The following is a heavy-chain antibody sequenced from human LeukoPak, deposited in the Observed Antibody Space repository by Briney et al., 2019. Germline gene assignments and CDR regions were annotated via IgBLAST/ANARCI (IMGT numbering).Heavy chain of an antibody. J-gene: IGHJ3*02. CDR2: IDYRGST. CDR3: ARSRSGYSYDHAAFEI. Sequence: SETLSLTCTVSGGSISTYYWSWIRQPPGKGLEWIAYIDYRGSTTYNPSLRSRVTISADTSRNQFSLKLSSVTAADTAVYYCARSRSGYSYDHAAFEIWGQGTMVTVSS. D-gene: IGHD5-18*01. V-gene: IGHV4-59*01. CDR1: GGSISTYY.